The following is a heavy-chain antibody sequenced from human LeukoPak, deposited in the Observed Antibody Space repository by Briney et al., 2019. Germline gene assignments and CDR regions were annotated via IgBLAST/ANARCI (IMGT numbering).Heavy chain of an antibody. CDR2: IYYSGST. CDR1: GGSMSSPY. CDR3: ARQILGTTLYFDY. V-gene: IGHV4-59*08. Sequence: PSETLSLTCSVSGGSMSSPYWRWIRQPPGKGLEWIGYIYYSGSTNYNPSLKSRVTISVDTSKNQFSLKLSSVTAADTAVYYCARQILGTTLYFDYWGQGTLVTVSS. J-gene: IGHJ4*02. D-gene: IGHD1-26*01.